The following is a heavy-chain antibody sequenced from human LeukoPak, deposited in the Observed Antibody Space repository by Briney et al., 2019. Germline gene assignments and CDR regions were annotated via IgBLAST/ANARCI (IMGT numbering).Heavy chain of an antibody. Sequence: SVKVSCKSSGGTFSSYAISWVRQAPGQGLEWMGGIIPIFGTANYAQKFQGRVTITADESTSTAYMELSSLRSEDTAVYYCARDRERAPIDAFDIWGQGTMVTVSS. J-gene: IGHJ3*02. V-gene: IGHV1-69*13. CDR3: ARDRERAPIDAFDI. CDR1: GGTFSSYA. CDR2: IIPIFGTA. D-gene: IGHD1-26*01.